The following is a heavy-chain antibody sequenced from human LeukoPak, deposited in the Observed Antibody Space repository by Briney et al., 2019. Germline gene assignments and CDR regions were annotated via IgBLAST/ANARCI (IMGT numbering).Heavy chain of an antibody. Sequence: SETLSLTCTVSGGSISTYYWSWIQQPPGKGLEWIGYTSYSGSANSNPSLNSRVTMSVDTSKNQFSLKVRSVTAADTAVYYCARHGGDYTFDYWGQGTLITVSS. CDR2: TSYSGSA. V-gene: IGHV4-59*08. CDR1: GGSISTYY. J-gene: IGHJ4*02. D-gene: IGHD2-21*02. CDR3: ARHGGDYTFDY.